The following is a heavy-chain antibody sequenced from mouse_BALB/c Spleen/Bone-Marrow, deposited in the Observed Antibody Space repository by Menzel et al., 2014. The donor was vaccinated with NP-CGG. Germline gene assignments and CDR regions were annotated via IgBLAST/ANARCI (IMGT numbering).Heavy chain of an antibody. D-gene: IGHD4-1*01. J-gene: IGHJ2*01. CDR2: ISSGSSTI. CDR3: TRGGNWEDFDY. Sequence: EVQRVESGGGLVQPGGSRKLSCAASGFTFSSFGMHWVRQAPERGLEWVAYISSGSSTIFYADTVKGRFTISGDNPKNTLFLQMTSLRSEDTAMYYCTRGGNWEDFDYWGQGTTLTVSS. CDR1: GFTFSSFG. V-gene: IGHV5-17*02.